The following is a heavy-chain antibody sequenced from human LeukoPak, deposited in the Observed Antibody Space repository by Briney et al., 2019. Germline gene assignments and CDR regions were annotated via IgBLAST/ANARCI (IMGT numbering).Heavy chain of an antibody. CDR2: ISYDGSNK. CDR1: GFTFSSYA. J-gene: IGHJ5*02. CDR3: AREHH. Sequence: GGSLRLSCAASGFTFSSYAMHWVRQAPGKGLEWVAVISYDGSNKYYADSAKGRFTISRDNSKNTLYLQMNSLRAEDTAVYYCAREHHWGQGTLVTVSS. V-gene: IGHV3-30*01.